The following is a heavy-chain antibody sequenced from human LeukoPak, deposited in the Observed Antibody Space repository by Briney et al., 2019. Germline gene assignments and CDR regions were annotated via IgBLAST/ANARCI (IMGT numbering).Heavy chain of an antibody. J-gene: IGHJ4*02. V-gene: IGHV3-30*04. CDR2: ISYDGSNK. CDR1: GFTFSSYA. CDR3: AREKRYFDWLLIGGYFDS. Sequence: GALRLSCAASGFTFSSYAMHWVRQAPGKGLEWVAVISYDGSNKYYADSVKGRFTISRDNAKNSLYQQMNSLRVEDTAIYYCAREKRYFDWLLIGGYFDSWGQGTLVTVSS. D-gene: IGHD3-9*01.